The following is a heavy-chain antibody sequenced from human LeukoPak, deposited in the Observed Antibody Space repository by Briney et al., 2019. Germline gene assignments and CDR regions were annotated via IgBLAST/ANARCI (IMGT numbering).Heavy chain of an antibody. Sequence: SETLSLTCTVSGGSVSSGSYYWSWIRQPPGKGLEWIGYIYYSGSTNYNPSLKSRVTISVDTSKNQFSLKLSSVTAADTAVYYCASFRGKYSVFDYWGQGTLVTVSS. D-gene: IGHD2-15*01. CDR2: IYYSGST. CDR1: GGSVSSGSYY. V-gene: IGHV4-61*01. CDR3: ASFRGKYSVFDY. J-gene: IGHJ4*02.